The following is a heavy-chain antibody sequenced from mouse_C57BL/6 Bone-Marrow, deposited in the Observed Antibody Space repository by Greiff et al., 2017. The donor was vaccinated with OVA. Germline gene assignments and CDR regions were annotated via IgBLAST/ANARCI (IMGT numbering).Heavy chain of an antibody. CDR3: ARDYYAPFAY. J-gene: IGHJ3*01. Sequence: EVKLMESGGGLVQSGRSLRLSCATSGFTFSDFYMEWVRQAPGKGLEWIAASRNKANDYTTEYSASVKGRFIVSRDTSQSILYLQMNALRAEDTAIYYCARDYYAPFAYWGQGTLVTVSA. V-gene: IGHV7-1*01. CDR2: SRNKANDYTT. CDR1: GFTFSDFY. D-gene: IGHD1-1*01.